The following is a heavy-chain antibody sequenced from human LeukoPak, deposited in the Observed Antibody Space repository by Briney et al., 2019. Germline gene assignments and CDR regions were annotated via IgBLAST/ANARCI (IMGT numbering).Heavy chain of an antibody. CDR3: ASGGTTVTYFDY. J-gene: IGHJ4*02. V-gene: IGHV4-30-2*01. Sequence: SQTLSLTCAVSGGSISSGGYSWSWIRQPPGKGLEWIGYIYHSGSTYYNPSLKSRVTISVDRSKNQFSLKLSSVTAADTAVYYCASGGTTVTYFDYWGQGTLVTVSS. CDR2: IYHSGST. CDR1: GGSISSGGYS. D-gene: IGHD4-17*01.